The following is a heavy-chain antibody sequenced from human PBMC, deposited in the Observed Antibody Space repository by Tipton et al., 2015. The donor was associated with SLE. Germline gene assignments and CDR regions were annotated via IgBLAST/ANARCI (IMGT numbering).Heavy chain of an antibody. J-gene: IGHJ2*01. CDR1: GGSVSSGSYY. CDR2: IYYSGST. CDR3: ARLCGNSGYCDL. Sequence: LRLSCTVSGGSVSSGSYYWSWIRQPPGKGLEWIGYIYYSGSTNYNPSLKSRVTISVDTSKNQFSLKLSSVTAADTAVYYCARLCGNSGYCDLWGRGTLVTVSS. D-gene: IGHD4-23*01. V-gene: IGHV4-61*01.